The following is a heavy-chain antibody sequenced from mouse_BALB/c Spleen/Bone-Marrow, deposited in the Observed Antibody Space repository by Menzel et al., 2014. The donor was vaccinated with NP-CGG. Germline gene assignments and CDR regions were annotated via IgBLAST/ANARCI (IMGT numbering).Heavy chain of an antibody. Sequence: QVQLQQSGAKLVRPGSSVKISCKASGYPFSSYWMNWVKQRPGQSLEWIGQIYPGDGETNYNGKFKGNATLTADKSSSTAYMQLISLTSEDSAVYFCARKYGDYWGQGTTLTVSS. V-gene: IGHV1-80*01. J-gene: IGHJ2*01. D-gene: IGHD2-10*02. CDR1: GYPFSSYW. CDR3: ARKYGDY. CDR2: IYPGDGET.